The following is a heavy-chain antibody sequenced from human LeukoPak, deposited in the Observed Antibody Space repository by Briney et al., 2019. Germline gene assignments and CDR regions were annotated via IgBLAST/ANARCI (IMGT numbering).Heavy chain of an antibody. CDR3: AADRADSSGYYYGPERFDP. CDR2: IVVGSGNT. Sequence: SVKVSCKASGFTFTSSAMQWVRQARGQRLEWVGWIVVGSGNTNYAQKFQERVTITRDMSTSTAYMELSSLRSEDTAVYYCAADRADSSGYYYGPERFDPWGQGTLVTVSS. J-gene: IGHJ5*02. CDR1: GFTFTSSA. D-gene: IGHD3-22*01. V-gene: IGHV1-58*02.